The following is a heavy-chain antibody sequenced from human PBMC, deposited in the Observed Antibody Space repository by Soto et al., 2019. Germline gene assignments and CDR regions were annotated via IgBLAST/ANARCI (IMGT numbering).Heavy chain of an antibody. J-gene: IGHJ5*02. Sequence: QVQLQESGPGLVKPSQTLSLTCTVSGGSISSGGYYWSWIRQHPGKGLEWIGYIYDSGNTYYNLSRKSRVTTSVDTSKNQFALKLSSVTAADTAVYYCARVGGINWFDPWGQGTLVTVSS. D-gene: IGHD3-16*01. CDR2: IYDSGNT. CDR1: GGSISSGGYY. V-gene: IGHV4-31*03. CDR3: ARVGGINWFDP.